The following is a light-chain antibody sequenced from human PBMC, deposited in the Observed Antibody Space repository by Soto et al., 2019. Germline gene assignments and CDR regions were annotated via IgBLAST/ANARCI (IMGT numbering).Light chain of an antibody. V-gene: IGKV1-33*01. J-gene: IGKJ4*01. Sequence: DIQMTQSPSSLSASVGDRVTITCQASQSISNYLNWYQQKPGKVPKLLTTDTSNVETGVSTRFNESASGTDFTLSISSLQLEDIATYFFQQYDDVPLTFGGGTTVEIK. CDR2: DTS. CDR3: QQYDDVPLT. CDR1: QSISNY.